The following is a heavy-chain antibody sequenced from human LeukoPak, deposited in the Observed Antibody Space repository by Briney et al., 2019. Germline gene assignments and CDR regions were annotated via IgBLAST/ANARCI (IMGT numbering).Heavy chain of an antibody. CDR3: ARMVAATINYYYGMDV. CDR2: INHSGST. V-gene: IGHV4-34*01. J-gene: IGHJ6*02. D-gene: IGHD2-15*01. Sequence: SETLSLTCAVYGGSFSGYYWSWIRQPPGKGLEWIGEINHSGSTNYNPSLKSRVTISVDTSKNQFSLKLSSVTAADTAVYYCARMVAATINYYYGMDVWGQGTTVTVSS. CDR1: GGSFSGYY.